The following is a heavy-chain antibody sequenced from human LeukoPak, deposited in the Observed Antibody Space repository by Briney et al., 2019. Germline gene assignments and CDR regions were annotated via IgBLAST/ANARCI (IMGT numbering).Heavy chain of an antibody. V-gene: IGHV3-64*01. J-gene: IGHJ4*02. CDR1: GFTFSSYA. CDR2: ISSNGGST. Sequence: GGSLRLSCAASGFTFSSYAMHWVRQAPGKGLEYVSAISSNGGSTYYANSVKGRFTISRGNSKNTLYLQMGSLRAEDMAVYYCARGISGYSDYWGQGTLVTVSS. CDR3: ARGISGYSDY. D-gene: IGHD1-20*01.